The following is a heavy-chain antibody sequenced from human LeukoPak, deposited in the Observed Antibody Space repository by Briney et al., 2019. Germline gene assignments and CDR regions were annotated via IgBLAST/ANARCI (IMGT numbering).Heavy chain of an antibody. CDR2: ISSSFSHI. J-gene: IGHJ4*02. CDR3: ARDLVYCSGASCYQRGFDY. D-gene: IGHD2-15*01. V-gene: IGHV3-21*01. Sequence: PGGSLRLSCAASGFPFSSYSMNWVRQAPGEGLEWVSSISSSFSHIYYADSAKGRFTISRDNAKNSLYLHMNSLRAEDTAVYYCARDLVYCSGASCYQRGFDYWGQGSLVTVSS. CDR1: GFPFSSYS.